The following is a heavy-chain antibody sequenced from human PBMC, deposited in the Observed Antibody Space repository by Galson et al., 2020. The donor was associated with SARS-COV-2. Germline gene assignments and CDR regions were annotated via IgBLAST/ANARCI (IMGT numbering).Heavy chain of an antibody. Sequence: SETLSLTCAVYGGSFSGYYWSWIRQPPGKGLEWIGEINHSGSTNYNPSLKSRVTISVDTSKNQFSLKLSSVTAADTAVYYCARGCPVLRFLEWGPNWFDPWGQGTLVTVSS. CDR3: ARGCPVLRFLEWGPNWFDP. V-gene: IGHV4-34*01. D-gene: IGHD3-3*01. CDR1: GGSFSGYY. CDR2: INHSGST. J-gene: IGHJ5*02.